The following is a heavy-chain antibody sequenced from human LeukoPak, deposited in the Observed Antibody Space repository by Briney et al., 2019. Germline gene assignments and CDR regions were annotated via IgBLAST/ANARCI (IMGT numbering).Heavy chain of an antibody. V-gene: IGHV3-53*01. CDR3: ARGSSWSLIDY. J-gene: IGHJ4*02. CDR2: IYSGGST. Sequence: SGGSLRLSCAASGFTVSSNYMSWVRQAPRKGLEWVSVIYSGGSTYYADSVKGRFTISRDNSKNTLYLQMNSLRAEDTAVYYCARGSSWSLIDYWGQGTLVTVSS. CDR1: GFTVSSNY. D-gene: IGHD6-13*01.